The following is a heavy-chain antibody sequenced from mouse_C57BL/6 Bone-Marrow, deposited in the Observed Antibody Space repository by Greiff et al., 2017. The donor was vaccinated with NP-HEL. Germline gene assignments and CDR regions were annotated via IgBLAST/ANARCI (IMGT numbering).Heavy chain of an antibody. CDR3: ARDYGSSYLFAY. CDR2: IYPRSGNT. Sequence: VQRVESGAELARPGASVKLSCKASGYTFTSYGISWVKQRTGQGLEWIGEIYPRSGNTYYNEKFKGKATLTADKSSSTAYMELRSLTSEDSAVYFCARDYGSSYLFAYWGQGTLVTVSA. D-gene: IGHD1-1*01. V-gene: IGHV1-81*01. CDR1: GYTFTSYG. J-gene: IGHJ3*01.